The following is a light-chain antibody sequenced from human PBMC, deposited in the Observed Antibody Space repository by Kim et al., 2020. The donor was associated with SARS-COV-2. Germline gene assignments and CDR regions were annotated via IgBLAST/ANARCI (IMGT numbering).Light chain of an antibody. CDR3: QSYDYNLKGYV. J-gene: IGLJ1*01. V-gene: IGLV1-40*01. Sequence: QRVTISCTGNTSNIGSHCDVHWYQQLPGTAPKVLIYGNGSRPSGVPDRFSASKSDTSASLAITGLQAEDEADYYCQSYDYNLKGYVFGTGTKVTVL. CDR2: GNG. CDR1: TSNIGSHCD.